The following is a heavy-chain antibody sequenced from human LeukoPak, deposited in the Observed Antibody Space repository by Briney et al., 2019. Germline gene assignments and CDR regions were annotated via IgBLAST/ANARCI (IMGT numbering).Heavy chain of an antibody. J-gene: IGHJ3*02. CDR1: GGSISSYY. V-gene: IGHV4-59*08. Sequence: PSETLCLTCTVSGGSISSYYWSWIRQPPGKGLEWIGYIYYSGSTNYNPSLKSRVTISVDTSKNQFSLKLSSVTAADTAVYYCARSALRIAASGYYAFDIWGQGTMVTVSS. CDR3: ARSALRIAASGYYAFDI. CDR2: IYYSGST. D-gene: IGHD6-25*01.